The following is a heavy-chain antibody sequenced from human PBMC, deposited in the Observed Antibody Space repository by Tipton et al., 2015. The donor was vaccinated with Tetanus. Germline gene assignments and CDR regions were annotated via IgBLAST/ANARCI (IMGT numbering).Heavy chain of an antibody. CDR2: IYVTGAT. J-gene: IGHJ3*01. V-gene: IGHV4-4*07. D-gene: IGHD3-22*01. CDR3: AREDVYYHDGSGFYAFDV. CDR1: GGSISNYY. Sequence: TLSLTCSVSGGSISNYYWNWIRQPAGKGLEWIGRIYVTGATNHSPALQSRVTMSIDRAKNQLSLTLTSVTAADAAMYYRAREDVYYHDGSGFYAFDVWGRGTMVAVSS.